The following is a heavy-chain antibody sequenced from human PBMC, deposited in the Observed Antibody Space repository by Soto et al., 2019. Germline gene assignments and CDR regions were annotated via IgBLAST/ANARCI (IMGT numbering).Heavy chain of an antibody. V-gene: IGHV2-5*02. CDR3: AHNIVAGTYWFDP. Sequence: QITLKESGPTLVKPTQTLTLTCTFSGFSLSTSGVGVVWIRQPPGKALEWLGIIYWADDKPYSPFLKSRLTITKDTSKNMVVLTIAILDPVNTGTYYCAHNIVAGTYWFDPGGQGTLVTVSS. J-gene: IGHJ5*02. CDR2: IYWADDK. D-gene: IGHD6-19*01. CDR1: GFSLSTSGVG.